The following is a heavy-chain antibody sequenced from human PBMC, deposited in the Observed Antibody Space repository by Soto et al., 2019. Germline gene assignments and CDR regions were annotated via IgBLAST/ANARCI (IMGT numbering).Heavy chain of an antibody. J-gene: IGHJ4*01. CDR2: PIPILGIA. CDR1: GRTLSSYT. V-gene: IGHV1-69*02. CDR3: ASPEPVGFVAGELYYFDN. Sequence: ASVKVSCKASGRTLSSYTISWLRQSPGQGHELIRRPIPILGIANYAQKFQGRVTINADKSTSTAYMKLSSLRSEDTAVYYCASPEPVGFVAGELYYFDNLVQATLVTVPS. D-gene: IGHD6-19*01.